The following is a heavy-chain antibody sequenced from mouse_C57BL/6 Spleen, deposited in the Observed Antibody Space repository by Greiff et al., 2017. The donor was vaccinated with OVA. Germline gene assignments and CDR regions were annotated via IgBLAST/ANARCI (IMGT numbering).Heavy chain of an antibody. Sequence: QVQLQHPGAELVKPGASVQLSCTASCYTFPSSWLHWVLQRPGRVLDWIGRIDPNSGGTKYNEKFKSKATLTVDKPSSTAYMQLSSLTSEDSAVYYCAIGGAVGAMDYWGQGTSVTVSS. D-gene: IGHD3-3*01. CDR3: AIGGAVGAMDY. CDR2: IDPNSGGT. CDR1: CYTFPSSW. V-gene: IGHV1-72*01. J-gene: IGHJ4*01.